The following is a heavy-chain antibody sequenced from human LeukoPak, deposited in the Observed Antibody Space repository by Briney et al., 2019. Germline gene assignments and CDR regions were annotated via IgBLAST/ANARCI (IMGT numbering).Heavy chain of an antibody. D-gene: IGHD1-26*01. V-gene: IGHV4-39*07. CDR2: IYYSGST. Sequence: SETLSLTCTVSGDSITSYYWGWIRQPPGKGLEWIGNIYYSGSTYYNPSLKSRVTISVETSKNQFSLKLSSVTAADTAVYYCARDGRFPPEVLPRYFDYWGQGALVTVSS. CDR3: ARDGRFPPEVLPRYFDY. J-gene: IGHJ4*02. CDR1: GDSITSYY.